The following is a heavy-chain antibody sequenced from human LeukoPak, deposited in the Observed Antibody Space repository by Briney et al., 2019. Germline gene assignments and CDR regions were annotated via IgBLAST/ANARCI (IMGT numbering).Heavy chain of an antibody. CDR3: VAGGYYGGIDY. J-gene: IGHJ4*02. CDR2: ISSSSSTI. CDR1: GFTFSSYS. D-gene: IGHD3-22*01. V-gene: IGHV3-48*04. Sequence: PGGSLRLSCAASGFTFSSYSMNWVRQAPGKGLEWVSYISSSSSTIYYADSVKGRFTISRDNAKNSLYLQMNSLRAEDTAVYYCVAGGYYGGIDYWGQGTLVTVSS.